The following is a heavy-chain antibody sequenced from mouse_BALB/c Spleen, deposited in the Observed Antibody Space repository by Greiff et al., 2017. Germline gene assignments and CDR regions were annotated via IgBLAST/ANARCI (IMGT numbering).Heavy chain of an antibody. CDR1: GFTFNTYA. CDR3: VRQGITTTFFAY. Sequence: VQLQQSGGGLVQPKGSLKLSCAASGFTFNTYAMNWVRQAPGKGLEWVARIRSKSNNYATYYADSVKDRFTISRDDSQSMLYLQMNNLKTEDTAMYYCVRQGITTTFFAYWGQGTLVTVSA. J-gene: IGHJ3*01. V-gene: IGHV10-1*02. D-gene: IGHD2-4*01. CDR2: IRSKSNNYAT.